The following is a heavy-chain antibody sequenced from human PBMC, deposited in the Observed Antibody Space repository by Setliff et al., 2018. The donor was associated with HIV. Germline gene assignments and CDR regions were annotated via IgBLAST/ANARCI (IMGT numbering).Heavy chain of an antibody. D-gene: IGHD3-16*02. CDR2: ISQDASKD. J-gene: IGHJ2*01. Sequence: LRLSCATSGFSLRTYGLHWVRQAPGKGLEWVAVISQDASKDYYADSVKGRFTISKDNSKNTVFLQMNNLRVEDTALYYCAKSRFRFFEDLSDWYFDLWGRGTLVTVSS. V-gene: IGHV3-30*18. CDR1: GFSLRTYG. CDR3: AKSRFRFFEDLSDWYFDL.